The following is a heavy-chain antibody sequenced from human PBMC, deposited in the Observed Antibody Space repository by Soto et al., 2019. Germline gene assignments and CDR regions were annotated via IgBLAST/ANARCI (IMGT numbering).Heavy chain of an antibody. V-gene: IGHV4-61*01. J-gene: IGHJ4*02. CDR1: GASVIGGSYY. CDR2: IYFTGST. Sequence: QVQLQESGPGLVKPSETLFLTCSVSGASVIGGSYYWSWVRQPPGKGLEFIGYIYFTGSTNYNPSFKRRATISVDPSKIQFSLTLTSVTAADMAMYYCARMTTVTKMDYWGQGTPVSVSS. CDR3: ARMTTVTKMDY. D-gene: IGHD4-17*01.